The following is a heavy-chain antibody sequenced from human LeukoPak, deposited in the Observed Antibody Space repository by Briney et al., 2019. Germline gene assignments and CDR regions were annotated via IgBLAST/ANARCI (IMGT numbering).Heavy chain of an antibody. J-gene: IGHJ4*02. D-gene: IGHD6-19*01. CDR2: IHYSGKV. CDR1: GGSLRSSGHW. V-gene: IGHV4-39*01. Sequence: SETLSLTCAVSGGSLRSSGHWWVWIRQPPGKGLEWIGSIHYSGKVYYNPSLKSRVTTSVDTSTDQFSLRLSSATAADTAIYYCARQSGDQSSAWYFDAWGQGTLVTVSS. CDR3: ARQSGDQSSAWYFDA.